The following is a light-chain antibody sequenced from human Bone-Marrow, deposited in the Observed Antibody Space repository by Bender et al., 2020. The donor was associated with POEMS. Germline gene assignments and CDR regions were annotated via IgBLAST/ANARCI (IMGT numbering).Light chain of an antibody. J-gene: IGLJ2*01. V-gene: IGLV3-21*02. CDR3: YSTDSSGNQV. Sequence: SYVLTQPPSVSVAPGQTATITCGGNNIESKSVHWYQQKPGQAPVLVVYDDSDRASGVAERFAGYNSGTVATLTISAAQVEDEADFYCYSTDSSGNQVFGGGTKLTVL. CDR1: NIESKS. CDR2: DDS.